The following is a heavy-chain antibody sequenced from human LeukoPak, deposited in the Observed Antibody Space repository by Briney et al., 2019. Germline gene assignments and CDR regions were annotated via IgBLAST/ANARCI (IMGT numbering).Heavy chain of an antibody. D-gene: IGHD2-2*01. CDR1: GGSFSGYY. Sequence: PSETLSLTCAVYGGSFSGYYWSWIRQPPGKGLEWIGEINHSGGTNYNPSLKSRVTISVDTSKNQCSLKLSSVTAADTAVYYCARVGYCSSTSCFPADYWGQGTLVTVSS. CDR3: ARVGYCSSTSCFPADY. V-gene: IGHV4-34*01. J-gene: IGHJ4*02. CDR2: INHSGGT.